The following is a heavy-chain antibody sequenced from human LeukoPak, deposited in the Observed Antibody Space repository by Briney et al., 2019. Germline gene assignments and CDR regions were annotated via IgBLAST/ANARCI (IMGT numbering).Heavy chain of an antibody. Sequence: GGSLRLSCAASGFTFSNNHMSWVRQAPGKGLEWVSVIYSDGTAYYADSVKGRFTISRDNSKNTLYLQMNSLRAEDTAVYYCARERFRGGEGAFDIWGQGTMVTVSS. D-gene: IGHD3-16*01. J-gene: IGHJ3*02. CDR2: IYSDGTA. CDR3: ARERFRGGEGAFDI. V-gene: IGHV3-53*05. CDR1: GFTFSNNH.